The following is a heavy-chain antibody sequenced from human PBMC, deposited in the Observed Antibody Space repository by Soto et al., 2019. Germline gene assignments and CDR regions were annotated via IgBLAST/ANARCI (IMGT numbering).Heavy chain of an antibody. CDR1: GFTFSSYA. CDR3: AKPPFEGGSIGGSFDY. Sequence: GGSLRLSCAASGFTFSSYAMSWVRQAPGKGLEWVSAISGSGGSTYYADSVKGRFTISRDNSKNTLYLQMNSLRAEDTAVYYCAKPPFEGGSIGGSFDYWGQGTLVTVSS. J-gene: IGHJ4*02. V-gene: IGHV3-23*01. D-gene: IGHD3-16*01. CDR2: ISGSGGST.